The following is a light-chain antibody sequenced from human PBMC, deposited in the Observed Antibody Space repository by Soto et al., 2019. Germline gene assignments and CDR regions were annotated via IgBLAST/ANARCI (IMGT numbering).Light chain of an antibody. J-gene: IGKJ1*01. CDR3: QQYNNWPQT. V-gene: IGKV3-11*01. CDR1: QSVSSY. Sequence: EIVLTQSPATLSLSPGERATLSCRASQSVSSYLAWYQQRPGQAPRLLIFDTSNRATDIPARFSGSGSGTEFTLTISSLQSEDFAVYYCQQYNNWPQTFGQGTKVDIK. CDR2: DTS.